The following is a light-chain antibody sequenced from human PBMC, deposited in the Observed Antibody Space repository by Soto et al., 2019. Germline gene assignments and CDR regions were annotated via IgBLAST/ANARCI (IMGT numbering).Light chain of an antibody. Sequence: EIVMTQSPATLSVSPGERATLSCRAGQSVSSNLAWYQQKPGQAPRLLIYGASTRATGIPARFSGSGSGTEFTLTISSLQSEDFAVSYCQQYNNWPRGTFGGGTKVEIQ. J-gene: IGKJ4*01. CDR1: QSVSSN. V-gene: IGKV3-15*01. CDR3: QQYNNWPRGT. CDR2: GAS.